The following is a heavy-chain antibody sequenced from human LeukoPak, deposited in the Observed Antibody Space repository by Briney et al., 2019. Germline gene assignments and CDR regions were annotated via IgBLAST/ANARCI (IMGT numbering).Heavy chain of an antibody. Sequence: GGSVRLSCAASGFPVTTKDMTWIRQPGGEWLECVSVIYRGGSTFFANFLNGSLRIPRDQSQDNLYFQMNSLKAKDTAVYYCARAGVRGSNIDYWGQGTLVTVSS. J-gene: IGHJ4*02. CDR3: ARAGVRGSNIDY. CDR1: GFPVTTKD. D-gene: IGHD1-26*01. V-gene: IGHV3-66*01. CDR2: IYRGGST.